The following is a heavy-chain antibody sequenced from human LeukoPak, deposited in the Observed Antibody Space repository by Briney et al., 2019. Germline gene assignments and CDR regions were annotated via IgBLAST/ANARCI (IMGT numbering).Heavy chain of an antibody. D-gene: IGHD1-26*01. CDR2: INWNGGNT. CDR3: ARGSSSGSWYFDL. J-gene: IGHJ2*01. V-gene: IGHV3-20*01. Sequence: GGSLRLSCAASGFTFSSYEMNWVRQAPGKGLEWVSSINWNGGNTGYADSVKGRFTISRDNAKNSLYLQMNSLRPEDTALYHCARGSSSGSWYFDLWGRGTLVTVSP. CDR1: GFTFSSYE.